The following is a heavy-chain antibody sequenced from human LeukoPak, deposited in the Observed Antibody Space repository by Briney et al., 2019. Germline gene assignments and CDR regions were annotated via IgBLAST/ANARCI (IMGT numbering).Heavy chain of an antibody. V-gene: IGHV3-21*01. Sequence: AGGSLRLSCAASGFTFSSYSMNWVRQAPGKGLEWVSSISSSSSYIYYADSVKSRFTISRDNAKNSLYLQMNSLRAEDTAVYYCARFYGSGPKYFDYWGQGTLVTVSS. CDR1: GFTFSSYS. J-gene: IGHJ4*02. CDR3: ARFYGSGPKYFDY. CDR2: ISSSSSYI. D-gene: IGHD3-10*01.